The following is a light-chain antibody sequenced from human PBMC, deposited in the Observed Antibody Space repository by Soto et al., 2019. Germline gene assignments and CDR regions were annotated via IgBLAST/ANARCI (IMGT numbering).Light chain of an antibody. CDR1: QSVSSN. J-gene: IGKJ4*01. CDR2: AAS. CDR3: QQYNNWPPLT. Sequence: EIVMTQSPATLSVSPGERATLSCRASQSVSSNLAWYQQKPGQAPRLLIYAASTRATGLPARFSGSGSGTEFTLTICSLQSEDFAVYYCQQYNNWPPLTFGGGTKVEIK. V-gene: IGKV3-15*01.